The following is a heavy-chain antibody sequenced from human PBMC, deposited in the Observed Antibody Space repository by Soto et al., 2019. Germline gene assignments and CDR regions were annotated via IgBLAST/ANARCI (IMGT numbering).Heavy chain of an antibody. CDR2: ISDSGGTT. J-gene: IGHJ6*03. V-gene: IGHV3-23*01. Sequence: GGSLRLSCAASGLTFNSYAMSWVRQAPWKGLEWVAAISDSGGTTYYADSVKGRFTISRDNSKNTLYLQMISLRVEDTAVYYCAKDSRSLTRITIFGVDYMDVWGKGTTVTVSS. CDR1: GLTFNSYA. CDR3: AKDSRSLTRITIFGVDYMDV. D-gene: IGHD3-3*01.